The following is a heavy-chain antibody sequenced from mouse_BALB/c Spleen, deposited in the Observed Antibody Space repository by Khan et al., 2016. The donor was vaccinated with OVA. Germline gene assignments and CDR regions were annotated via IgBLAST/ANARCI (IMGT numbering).Heavy chain of an antibody. D-gene: IGHD1-2*01. Sequence: EVKLLESGPGLVKPSQSLSLTCTVTGYSITSGYGWNWIRQFPGNKLEWMGYLSYSGSTNYNPSLKSRISITRDTSKNQFFLQLNSVTTEDTATYYCARTARIKYWGKGTTLTVSS. CDR3: ARTARIKY. CDR1: GYSITSGYG. CDR2: LSYSGST. J-gene: IGHJ2*01. V-gene: IGHV3-2*02.